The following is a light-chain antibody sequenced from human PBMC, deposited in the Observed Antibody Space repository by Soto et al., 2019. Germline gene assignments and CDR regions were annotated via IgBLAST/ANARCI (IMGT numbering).Light chain of an antibody. CDR1: QIISTY. J-gene: IGKJ1*01. CDR2: AAS. CDR3: QQTYSAHPT. V-gene: IGKV1-39*01. Sequence: TKMTKDPSALSAYVPASVNVPCRASQIISTYLNWYQQRAGLAPRLLIYAASSLQSGVPPRFSGSGSGTDFTLTISSLQPEDFATYLCQQTYSAHPTFGNGTKVDIK.